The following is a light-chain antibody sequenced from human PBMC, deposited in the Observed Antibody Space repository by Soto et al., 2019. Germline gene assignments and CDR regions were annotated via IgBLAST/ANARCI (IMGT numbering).Light chain of an antibody. CDR3: QQYSSYSS. CDR2: DAS. CDR1: QSISGW. V-gene: IGKV1-5*01. J-gene: IGKJ2*01. Sequence: DIQMTQSPSTLSASVGDRVTITCRASQSISGWLAWYQQKPGKAPNLLISDASSLESGVPSRFSGSGSGTECTLNISGLHPDDFATYYCQQYSSYSSFGQGTKLEIK.